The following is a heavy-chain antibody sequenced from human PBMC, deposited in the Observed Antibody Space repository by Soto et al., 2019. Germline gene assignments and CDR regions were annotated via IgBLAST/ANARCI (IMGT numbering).Heavy chain of an antibody. Sequence: QVPLVESGGGVVQPGTSLRLSCAASGLNFRGYGFHWVRQAPGKGLDWVAVIWDEGSKKFYADSVKGRFTFSRDDSRNTPFLQINSLRDEDTARYYCVAEGGNTGARSVGYFNYWGQGTLVTVSS. V-gene: IGHV3-33*01. CDR1: GLNFRGYG. CDR2: IWDEGSKK. D-gene: IGHD2-2*01. J-gene: IGHJ4*02. CDR3: VAEGGNTGARSVGYFNY.